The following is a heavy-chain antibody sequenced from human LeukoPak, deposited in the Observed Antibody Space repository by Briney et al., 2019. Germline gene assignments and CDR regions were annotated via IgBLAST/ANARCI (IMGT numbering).Heavy chain of an antibody. Sequence: PSETLSLTCSVSGGSISGYYWSWIRQPPGQGLEWIAYIHSSGYTNYNPSLKSRVTISVDTSKNQFSLKVTSVTAADTAVYYCANRQGPISGSHDYFDPWGQGTLVTVSS. J-gene: IGHJ5*02. CDR1: GGSISGYY. V-gene: IGHV4-4*09. CDR3: ANRQGPISGSHDYFDP. D-gene: IGHD1-26*01. CDR2: IHSSGYT.